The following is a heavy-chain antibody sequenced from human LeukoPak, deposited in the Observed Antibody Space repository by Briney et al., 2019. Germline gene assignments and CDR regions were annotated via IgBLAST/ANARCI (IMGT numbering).Heavy chain of an antibody. CDR3: ARVALYSSGLFDY. Sequence: PGGSLRLSCAASGFTFSSYSINWVRQAPGKGLEWVSSISSSSYIYYADPVKGRFTISRDNAKNSLYLQMNSLRAEDTAVYYCARVALYSSGLFDYWGQGTLVTVSS. CDR1: GFTFSSYS. CDR2: ISSSSYI. V-gene: IGHV3-21*01. J-gene: IGHJ4*02. D-gene: IGHD6-19*01.